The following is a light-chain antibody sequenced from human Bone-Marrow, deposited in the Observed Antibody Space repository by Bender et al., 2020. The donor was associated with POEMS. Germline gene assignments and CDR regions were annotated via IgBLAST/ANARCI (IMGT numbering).Light chain of an antibody. CDR2: EGS. CDR1: SGDVGRYDY. J-gene: IGLJ2*01. CDR3: CSYAGSNTLV. V-gene: IGLV2-14*01. Sequence: QSALTQPASVSGAPGQSITISCTGTSGDVGRYDYVSWYQHHPGKAPKLMIYEGSQRPSGVSNRFSASKSGNTASLTISELQADDEAEYYCCSYAGSNTLVFGGGTKLTVL.